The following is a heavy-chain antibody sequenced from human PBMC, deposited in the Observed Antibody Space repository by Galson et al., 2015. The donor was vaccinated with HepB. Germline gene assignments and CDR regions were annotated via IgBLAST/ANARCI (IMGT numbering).Heavy chain of an antibody. D-gene: IGHD4-17*01. Sequence: SVKVSCKASGGTFSSYAISWVRQAPGQGLEWMGGIIPIFGTANYAQKFQGRVTITADESTSTAYMELSSLRSEDTAVYYCARDPSSSTVTTPGNWFDPWGQGTLVTVSS. J-gene: IGHJ5*02. CDR2: IIPIFGTA. V-gene: IGHV1-69*13. CDR1: GGTFSSYA. CDR3: ARDPSSSTVTTPGNWFDP.